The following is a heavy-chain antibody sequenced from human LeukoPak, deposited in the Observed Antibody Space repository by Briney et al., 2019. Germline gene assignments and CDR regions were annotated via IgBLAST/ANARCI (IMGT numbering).Heavy chain of an antibody. CDR2: ISSSGSTI. CDR1: GFTFSSYE. J-gene: IGHJ5*02. D-gene: IGHD6-6*01. V-gene: IGHV3-48*03. CDR3: ARPTARLGWFDP. Sequence: PGGSLRLSCAASGFTFSSYEMNWVRQAPGKGLEWVSYISSSGSTIYYADSVKGRFTISRDNAKNSLYLQMNSLRAEDTAVYYCARPTARLGWFDPWGQGTLVTVSS.